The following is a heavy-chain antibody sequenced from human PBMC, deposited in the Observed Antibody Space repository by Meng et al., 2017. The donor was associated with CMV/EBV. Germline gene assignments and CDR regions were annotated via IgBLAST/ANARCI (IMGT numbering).Heavy chain of an antibody. Sequence: SVKVSCKASGGTFSSYAISWVRQAPGQGLEWMGGIIPILGIANYAQKFQGRVTITADKSTSTAYMELSSLRSEDTAVYYCAGKLRYFDWPLGNWFDPWGQGTLVTVSS. J-gene: IGHJ5*02. CDR2: IIPILGIA. D-gene: IGHD3-9*01. CDR3: AGKLRYFDWPLGNWFDP. CDR1: GGTFSSYA. V-gene: IGHV1-69*10.